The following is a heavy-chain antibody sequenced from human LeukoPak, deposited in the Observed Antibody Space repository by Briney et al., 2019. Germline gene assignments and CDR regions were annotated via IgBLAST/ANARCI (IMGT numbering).Heavy chain of an antibody. CDR2: INPSGGST. CDR3: ARAPRFAGPHFDY. CDR1: GYTFTGYY. Sequence: ASVKVSCKASGYTFTGYYMHWARQAPGQGLEWMGIINPSGGSTSYAQKFQGRVTMTRDTSTSTVYMELSSLRSEDTAVYYCARAPRFAGPHFDYWGQGTLVTVSS. V-gene: IGHV1-46*01. J-gene: IGHJ4*02. D-gene: IGHD3-10*01.